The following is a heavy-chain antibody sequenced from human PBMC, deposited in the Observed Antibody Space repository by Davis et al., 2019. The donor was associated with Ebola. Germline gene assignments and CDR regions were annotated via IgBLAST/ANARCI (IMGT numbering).Heavy chain of an antibody. J-gene: IGHJ4*02. CDR2: IWYDGSNK. CDR1: GFTFSSYG. V-gene: IGHV3-33*01. CDR3: ARNSPGGEVDY. Sequence: GESLKISCAASGFTFSSYGMHWVRQAPGKGLEWVAVIWYDGSNKYYADSVKGRFTISRDNSKNTLYLQMNSLRAEDTAVYYCARNSPGGEVDYWGQGTLVTVSS. D-gene: IGHD4-23*01.